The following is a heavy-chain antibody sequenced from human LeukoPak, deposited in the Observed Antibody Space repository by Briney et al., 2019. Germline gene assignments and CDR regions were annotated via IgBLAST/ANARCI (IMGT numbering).Heavy chain of an antibody. CDR3: ATGPPPSSSWYSGPDY. J-gene: IGHJ4*02. Sequence: ASVKVSCKASGYTFTNYAMHWVRQAPGQRLEWMGWINAGTGNTKYSQKFQGRVTITGDTSASTAYMELSSLRSEDTAVYYCATGPPPSSSWYSGPDYWGQGTLVTVS. V-gene: IGHV1-3*01. CDR1: GYTFTNYA. D-gene: IGHD6-13*01. CDR2: INAGTGNT.